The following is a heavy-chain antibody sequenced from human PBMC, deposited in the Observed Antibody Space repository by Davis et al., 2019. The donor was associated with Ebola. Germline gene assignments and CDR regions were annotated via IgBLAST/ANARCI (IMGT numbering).Heavy chain of an antibody. CDR3: ARRSTLGFDY. V-gene: IGHV6-1*01. CDR1: GDSVSSNSVT. D-gene: IGHD7-27*01. Sequence: SQTLSLICAISGDSVSSNSVTWNWIRQSPSRGLEWLGRTYYRSKWYNDYAVSVKSRITINPDTSKNQFSLQLNSVNPEDTAVYYCARRSTLGFDYWGQGTLVTVSS. J-gene: IGHJ4*02. CDR2: TYYRSKWYN.